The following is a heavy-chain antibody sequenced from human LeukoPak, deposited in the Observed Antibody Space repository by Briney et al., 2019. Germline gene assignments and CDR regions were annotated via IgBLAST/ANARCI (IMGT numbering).Heavy chain of an antibody. CDR1: GGAISGYY. Sequence: SETLSLTCAVSGGAISGYYWNWIRQPPGKGLEWIGHIHHSGSTTYNPSLQSRVTISIDTPKNQISLRLSSVTAADTAVYYCARDAESDDHADFHIWGQGTMVTVSS. D-gene: IGHD1-14*01. V-gene: IGHV4-59*01. CDR3: ARDAESDDHADFHI. CDR2: IHHSGST. J-gene: IGHJ3*02.